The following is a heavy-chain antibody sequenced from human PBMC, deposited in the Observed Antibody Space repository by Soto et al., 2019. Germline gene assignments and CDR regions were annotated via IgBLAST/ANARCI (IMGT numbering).Heavy chain of an antibody. CDR2: INHSGST. D-gene: IGHD3-10*01. J-gene: IGHJ3*02. CDR3: AGTSPEGFGEPPDAFDI. CDR1: GGSFSGYY. Sequence: SETLSLTCAVYGGSFSGYYWSWIRQPPGKGLEWIGEINHSGSTNYNPSLKSRVTISVDTSKNQSSLKLSSVTAADTAVYYCAGTSPEGFGEPPDAFDIWGQGTMVTVSS. V-gene: IGHV4-34*01.